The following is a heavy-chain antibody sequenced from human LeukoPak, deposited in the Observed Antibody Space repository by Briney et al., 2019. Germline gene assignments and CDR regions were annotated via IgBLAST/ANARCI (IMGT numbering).Heavy chain of an antibody. J-gene: IGHJ4*02. CDR2: IDWDDDK. V-gene: IGHV2-70*01. Sequence: SGPALVNPTQTLTLTCTFSGFSLSTSGMCVSWIRQPPGKALEWLALIDWDDDKYYSTSLKTRLTISKDTSKNQVVLTMTNMDPVDTATYYCARIRRGSGSCALGIDYWGQGTLVTVSS. CDR3: ARIRRGSGSCALGIDY. D-gene: IGHD3-10*01. CDR1: GFSLSTSGMC.